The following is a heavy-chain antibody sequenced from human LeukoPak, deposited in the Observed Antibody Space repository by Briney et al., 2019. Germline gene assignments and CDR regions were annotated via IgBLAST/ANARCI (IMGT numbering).Heavy chain of an antibody. CDR2: ISYDGSNK. D-gene: IGHD6-13*01. CDR3: AKGSSSSWYYFDY. J-gene: IGHJ4*02. Sequence: GGSLRLSCAAYGFTFSNYGMHWVRQAPGKVLEWVAVISYDGSNKYYADSVKGRFTISRDNSKNTLYLQMNSLRAEDTAVYYCAKGSSSSWYYFDYWGQGTLVTVSS. CDR1: GFTFSNYG. V-gene: IGHV3-30*18.